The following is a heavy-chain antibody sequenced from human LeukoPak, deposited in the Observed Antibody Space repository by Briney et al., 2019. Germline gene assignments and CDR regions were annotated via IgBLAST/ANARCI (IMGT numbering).Heavy chain of an antibody. Sequence: GGSLRLSCAASGFTFSSYWMSWVRQAPGKGLEWVANIKQDGSEKCYVDSVKGRFTISRDNAKNSLYLQMNSLRAEDTAVYYCARVPYYGSGSYYNAPDYYYYGMDVWGKGTTVTVSS. CDR3: ARVPYYGSGSYYNAPDYYYYGMDV. J-gene: IGHJ6*04. CDR2: IKQDGSEK. CDR1: GFTFSSYW. V-gene: IGHV3-7*03. D-gene: IGHD3-10*01.